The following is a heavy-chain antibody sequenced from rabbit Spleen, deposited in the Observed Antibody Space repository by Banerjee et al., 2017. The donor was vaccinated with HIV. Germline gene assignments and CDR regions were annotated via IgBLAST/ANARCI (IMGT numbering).Heavy chain of an antibody. CDR1: GFSFSGGYD. CDR3: ARDLAGVIGWNFYL. V-gene: IGHV1S45*01. D-gene: IGHD4-1*01. J-gene: IGHJ4*01. CDR2: IDAGSSDTT. Sequence: QQQLVESGGDLVQPEGSLTLTCTASGFSFSGGYDMCWVRQAPGKGLEWIGCIDAGSSDTTYYATWASGRFTISRTSSTTVTLQMTSLTAADTATYFCARDLAGVIGWNFYLWGQGTLVTVS.